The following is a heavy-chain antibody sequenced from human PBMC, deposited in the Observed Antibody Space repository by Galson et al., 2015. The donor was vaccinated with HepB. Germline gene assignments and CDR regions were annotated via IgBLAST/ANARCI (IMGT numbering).Heavy chain of an antibody. CDR2: ISYDGSYK. CDR3: ARDRRDGYNEYYFDY. CDR1: GFTFTSFA. V-gene: IGHV3-30-3*01. J-gene: IGHJ4*02. Sequence: SLRLSCAASGFTFTSFAMHWVRQAPGKGLEWVAVISYDGSYKYYADSVKGRFTISRDNSKNTLYLQMSSLRADDTAVYFCARDRRDGYNEYYFDYWGQGTLVTVSS. D-gene: IGHD5-24*01.